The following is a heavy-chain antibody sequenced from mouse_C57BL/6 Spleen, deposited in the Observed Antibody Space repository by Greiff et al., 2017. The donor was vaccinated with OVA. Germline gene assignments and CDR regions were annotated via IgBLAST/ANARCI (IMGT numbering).Heavy chain of an antibody. CDR3: ASGGDGPAWFAY. CDR2: IYPGDGDT. J-gene: IGHJ3*01. V-gene: IGHV1-82*01. Sequence: QVQLQQSGPELVKPGASVKISCKASGYAFSSSWMNWVKQRPGKGLEWIGRIYPGDGDTNYNGKFKGKATLTADKSSSTAYMQLSSLTSEDSAVYFCASGGDGPAWFAYWGQGTLVTVSA. CDR1: GYAFSSSW. D-gene: IGHD2-3*01.